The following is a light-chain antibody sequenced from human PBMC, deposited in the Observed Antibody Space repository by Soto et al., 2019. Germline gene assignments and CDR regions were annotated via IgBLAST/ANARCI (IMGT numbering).Light chain of an antibody. Sequence: DIQMTQSPPSLSASVGDRVTITCQASQDISNHLNWYQQKPGKAPELLIHDASNLETGVPSRFSGSGSGTDFTLTISSLQPEDIATYYCQQYENLPLTFGGGTKVEIK. V-gene: IGKV1-33*01. J-gene: IGKJ4*01. CDR1: QDISNH. CDR3: QQYENLPLT. CDR2: DAS.